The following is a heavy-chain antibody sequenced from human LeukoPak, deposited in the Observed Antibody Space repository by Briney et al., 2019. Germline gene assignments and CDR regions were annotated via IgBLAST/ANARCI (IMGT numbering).Heavy chain of an antibody. CDR2: IYYSGST. CDR3: ARVRGLWFGEYFEYNWFDP. Sequence: SETLSLTCTVSGGSISSGGYYWSWIRQHPGKGLEWIGYIYYSGSTNYNPSLKSRVTISVDTSKNQFSLKLSSVTAADTAVYYCARVRGLWFGEYFEYNWFDPWGQGTLVTVSS. CDR1: GGSISSGGYY. D-gene: IGHD3-10*01. V-gene: IGHV4-61*08. J-gene: IGHJ5*02.